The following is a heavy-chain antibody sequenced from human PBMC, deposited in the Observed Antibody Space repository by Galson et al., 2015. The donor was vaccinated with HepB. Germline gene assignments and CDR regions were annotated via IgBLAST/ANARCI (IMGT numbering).Heavy chain of an antibody. CDR2: ISYDGSNK. J-gene: IGHJ5*02. D-gene: IGHD5-18*01. CDR1: GFTFTSFP. V-gene: IGHV3-30-3*01. CDR3: AKDPGYIYAHLES. Sequence: SLRLSCAASGFTFTSFPMHWVRQAPGKGLEWVAVISYDGSNKYYADSVRGRFTISRDNSNNTLYLQMNSLRAEDSAIYYCAKDPGYIYAHLESWGQGTLVTVSS.